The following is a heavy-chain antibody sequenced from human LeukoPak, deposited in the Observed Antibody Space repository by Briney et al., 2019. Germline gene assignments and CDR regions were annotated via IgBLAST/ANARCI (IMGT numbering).Heavy chain of an antibody. D-gene: IGHD3-10*01. V-gene: IGHV3-30*18. CDR3: AKAPRTAPRGHYYYGMDV. J-gene: IGHJ6*02. CDR1: GFTFSSYG. Sequence: PGGSLRLSCAASGFTFSSYGMHWVRQAPGKGLEWVAVISYDGSNKYYADSVKGRFTISRDNSKNTLYLQMNSLRAEDTAVYYYAKAPRTAPRGHYYYGMDVWGQGTTVTVSS. CDR2: ISYDGSNK.